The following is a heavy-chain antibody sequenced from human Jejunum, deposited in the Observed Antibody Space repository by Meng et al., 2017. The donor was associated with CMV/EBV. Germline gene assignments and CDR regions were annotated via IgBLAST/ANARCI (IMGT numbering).Heavy chain of an antibody. CDR3: AHRSPGDISGWDQGLFDY. D-gene: IGHD6-19*01. CDR2: VCWDDNK. J-gene: IGHJ4*02. V-gene: IGHV2-5*02. Sequence: LATSGVSIAWVRRPQGRALEWLAVVCWDDNKRYSQTLSNKLAITKYTANSQIVLTMTHMDPIDTATDDCAHRSPGDISGWDQGLFDYWGQGTLVTVSS. CDR1: LATSGVS.